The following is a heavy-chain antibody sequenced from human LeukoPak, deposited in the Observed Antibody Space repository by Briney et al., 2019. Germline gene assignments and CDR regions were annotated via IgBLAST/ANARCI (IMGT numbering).Heavy chain of an antibody. CDR1: GGSFSGYY. CDR3: ARLSNTGSFDFDY. D-gene: IGHD1-26*01. Sequence: SETLSLTCAVYGGSFSGYYWSWIRQPPGKGLEWIGEINHSGSTNYNPSLKSRVTISVDTSKNQFSLRLNSVTAADTAVFYCARLSNTGSFDFDYWGQGILVTVSS. CDR2: INHSGST. J-gene: IGHJ4*02. V-gene: IGHV4-34*01.